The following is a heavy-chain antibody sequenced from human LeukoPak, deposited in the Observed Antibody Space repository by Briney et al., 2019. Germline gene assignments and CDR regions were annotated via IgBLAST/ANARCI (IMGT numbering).Heavy chain of an antibody. CDR1: GYSISSGYY. CDR2: IYHSGST. Sequence: SETLSLICAVSGYSISSGYYWGWIRQPPGKGLEWIGSIYHSGSTYYNPSLKSRVTISVDTSKNQFSLKLSSVTAADTAVYYCARRTAVAGIDYWGQGTLVTVSS. D-gene: IGHD6-19*01. V-gene: IGHV4-38-2*01. CDR3: ARRTAVAGIDY. J-gene: IGHJ4*02.